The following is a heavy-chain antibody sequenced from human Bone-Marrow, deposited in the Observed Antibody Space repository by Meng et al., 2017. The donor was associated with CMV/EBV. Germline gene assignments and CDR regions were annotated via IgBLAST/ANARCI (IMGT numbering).Heavy chain of an antibody. Sequence: ASVKVSCKASGYTFTTYDINWVRQTTGQGLEWMGWMNPNSGNTAYAQRFQGRVTITRNTSISTAYMELSSLRSEDTAVYYCAREGQDYSIYVKKNYGMDVWGQGTTVTVSS. CDR1: GYTFTTYD. J-gene: IGHJ6*02. CDR3: AREGQDYSIYVKKNYGMDV. CDR2: MNPNSGNT. V-gene: IGHV1-8*03. D-gene: IGHD4-11*01.